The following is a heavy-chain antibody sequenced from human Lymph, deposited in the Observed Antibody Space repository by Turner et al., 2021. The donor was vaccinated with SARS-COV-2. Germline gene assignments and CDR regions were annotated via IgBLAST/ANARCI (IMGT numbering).Heavy chain of an antibody. CDR2: ISYDGSNK. V-gene: IGHV3-30*04. D-gene: IGHD3-10*01. CDR3: ARYASGGYFYYGMDV. CDR1: GFTFSTYA. J-gene: IGHJ6*02. Sequence: QVQLGESGGGVVHPGRPLKLSCDASGFTFSTYAKYWVRQAPGKGLEWVAVISYDGSNKYYADSVTGRFTISRDNSKNTLYLQMNSLRAEDTAVYYCARYASGGYFYYGMDVWGQGTTVTVSS.